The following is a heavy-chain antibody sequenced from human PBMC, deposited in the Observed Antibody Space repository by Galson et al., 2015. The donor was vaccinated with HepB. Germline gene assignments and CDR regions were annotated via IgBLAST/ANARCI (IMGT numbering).Heavy chain of an antibody. CDR3: AKGPAAIMATPWFDP. Sequence: SLRLSCAASGFTFSGYAMSWVRQAPGKGLEWVSAISSSGSTTYYADSVKGRFTISRDNSKNTVYLQMHSLRAEDTAVYYCAKGPAAIMATPWFDPWGQGTLVTVSS. V-gene: IGHV3-23*01. CDR2: ISSSGSTT. CDR1: GFTFSGYA. D-gene: IGHD5-12*01. J-gene: IGHJ5*02.